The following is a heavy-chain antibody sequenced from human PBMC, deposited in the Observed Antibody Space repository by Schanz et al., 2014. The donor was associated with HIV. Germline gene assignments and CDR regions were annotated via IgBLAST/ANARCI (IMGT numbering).Heavy chain of an antibody. CDR2: IIPLFGTR. V-gene: IGHV1-69*06. CDR1: GGSFSSST. D-gene: IGHD3-22*01. Sequence: QMQLVQSGAEVEKPGSSVKVSCKASGGSFSSSTISWVRQAPGQGLEWMGGIIPLFGTRNYAQMFQGRVTITADKSTNTAYMELSSLRSEDTAVYYCASDLNTPEIVVLLDYWGQGTLVTVSS. CDR3: ASDLNTPEIVVLLDY. J-gene: IGHJ4*02.